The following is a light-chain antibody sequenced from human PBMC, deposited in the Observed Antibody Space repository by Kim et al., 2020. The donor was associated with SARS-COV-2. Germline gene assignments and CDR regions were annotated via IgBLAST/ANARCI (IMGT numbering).Light chain of an antibody. J-gene: IGKJ1*01. CDR3: QQYSSYPVT. Sequence: ASIADRFTITCRASQGISSSLAWYQQQPGKAPKLLIYGASTLESGVPSRFSGSGSGTDFTLIITSLQSEDFATYYCQQYSSYPVTFGQGTKVDIK. V-gene: IGKV1-8*01. CDR2: GAS. CDR1: QGISSS.